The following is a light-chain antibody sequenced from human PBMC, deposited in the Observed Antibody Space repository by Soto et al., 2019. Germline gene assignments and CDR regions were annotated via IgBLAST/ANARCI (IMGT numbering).Light chain of an antibody. CDR1: QSVGTY. V-gene: IGKV3-11*01. CDR2: DAS. Sequence: EIVLTHSPATLSLSPGERAILSCRASQSVGTYLAWYQQKPGQAPRLLIYDASNRASGIPARFGGSGSGTDFTLAIISLEPEDFAVYYCQQRSNWPGTFGRGTKVYIK. CDR3: QQRSNWPGT. J-gene: IGKJ3*01.